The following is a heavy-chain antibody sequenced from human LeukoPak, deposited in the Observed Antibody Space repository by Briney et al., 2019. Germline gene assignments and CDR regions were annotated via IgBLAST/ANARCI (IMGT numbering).Heavy chain of an antibody. D-gene: IGHD5-24*01. V-gene: IGHV3-7*04. Sequence: GGSLRLSCAASGLTFSSYWMTWVRQAPRKGLEWVANIKRDGSEKFYVDSVKGRFTISRDNAKNSLYLQMNSLRAEDTALYFCARWGGYNYEAGYYFDYWGQGTLVTVSS. CDR3: ARWGGYNYEAGYYFDY. CDR1: GLTFSSYW. CDR2: IKRDGSEK. J-gene: IGHJ4*02.